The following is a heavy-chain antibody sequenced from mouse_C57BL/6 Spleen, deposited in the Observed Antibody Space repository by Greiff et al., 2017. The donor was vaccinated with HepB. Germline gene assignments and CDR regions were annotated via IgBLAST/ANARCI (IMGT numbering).Heavy chain of an antibody. CDR1: GYTFTSYG. V-gene: IGHV1-81*01. CDR3: AREAESMDY. J-gene: IGHJ4*01. CDR2: IYPRSGNT. Sequence: VQLQESGAELARPGASVKLSCKASGYTFTSYGISWVKQRTGQGLEWIGEIYPRSGNTYYNEKFKGKATLTADKSSSTAYMELRSLTSEDSAVYFCAREAESMDYWGQGTSVTVSS.